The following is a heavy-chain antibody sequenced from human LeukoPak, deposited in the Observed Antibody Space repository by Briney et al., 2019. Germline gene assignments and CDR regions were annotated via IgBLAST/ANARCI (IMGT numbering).Heavy chain of an antibody. CDR2: INAGNGNT. Sequence: ASVKVSCKASGYTFTSYAMHWVRQAPGQRLEWMGWINAGNGNTKYSQEFQGRVTITRDTSASTAYMELRSLRSDDTAVYYCAREWGVGATKAGDIWGQGTMVTVSS. J-gene: IGHJ3*02. CDR1: GYTFTSYA. D-gene: IGHD1-26*01. V-gene: IGHV1-3*01. CDR3: AREWGVGATKAGDI.